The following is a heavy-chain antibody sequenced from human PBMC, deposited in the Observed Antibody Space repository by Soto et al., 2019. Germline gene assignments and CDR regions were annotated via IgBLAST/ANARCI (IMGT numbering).Heavy chain of an antibody. CDR1: VGSISSYY. D-gene: IGHD3-10*01. J-gene: IGHJ4*02. CDR2: IYYSGST. V-gene: IGHV4-59*01. CDR3: AREEVYYYGSGSYSYFDY. Sequence: PSETLSLTCTVSVGSISSYYWSWIRQPPGKGLEWIGYIYYSGSTNYNPSLKSRVTISVDTSKNQFSLKLSSVTAADTAVYYCAREEVYYYGSGSYSYFDYWGQGTLVTVSS.